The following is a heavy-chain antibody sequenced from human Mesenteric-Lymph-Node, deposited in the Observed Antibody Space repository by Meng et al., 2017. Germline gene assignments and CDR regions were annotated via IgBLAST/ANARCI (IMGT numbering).Heavy chain of an antibody. Sequence: GESLKISCAASGFTFSGYHMNWVRQAPGKGLEWVTYISGSGSTRQYADSVKGRFTISRDNAKNSLYLQMNSLRAEDTAVYYCARDYTDYDIPDYFDYWGQGTLVTVSS. CDR2: ISGSGSTR. D-gene: IGHD3-16*01. CDR1: GFTFSGYH. CDR3: ARDYTDYDIPDYFDY. V-gene: IGHV3-48*03. J-gene: IGHJ4*02.